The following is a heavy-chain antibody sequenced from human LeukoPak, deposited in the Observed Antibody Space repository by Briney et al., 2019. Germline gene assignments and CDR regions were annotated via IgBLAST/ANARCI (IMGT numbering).Heavy chain of an antibody. J-gene: IGHJ4*02. CDR3: AREGRVSGYDFDC. CDR1: GFTFSSYW. Sequence: GGSLRLSCTASGFTFSSYWLHWVRRAPGKGLVWVSRINSDGSSITYADSVKGRFTISRDNAKNTLYLQMNSLRVEDTAVYYCAREGRVSGYDFDCWGQGTLVTVSS. D-gene: IGHD5-12*01. V-gene: IGHV3-74*03. CDR2: INSDGSSI.